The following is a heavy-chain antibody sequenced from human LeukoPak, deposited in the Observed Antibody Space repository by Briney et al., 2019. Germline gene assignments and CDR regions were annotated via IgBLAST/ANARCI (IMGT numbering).Heavy chain of an antibody. V-gene: IGHV1-18*01. J-gene: IGHJ6*02. Sequence: ASVKVPCKASGYTFTSYGISWVRQAPGQGLEWMGWISAYNGNTNYAQKLQGRVTMTTDTSTSTAYMELRSLRSDDTAVYYCARVVLRYFDWLPDYYYGMDVWGQGTTVTVSS. CDR1: GYTFTSYG. CDR2: ISAYNGNT. D-gene: IGHD3-9*01. CDR3: ARVVLRYFDWLPDYYYGMDV.